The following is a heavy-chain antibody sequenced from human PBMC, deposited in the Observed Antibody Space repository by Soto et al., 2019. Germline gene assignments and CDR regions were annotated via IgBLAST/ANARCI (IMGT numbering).Heavy chain of an antibody. J-gene: IGHJ4*02. V-gene: IGHV4-34*01. D-gene: IGHD2-2*03. CDR3: ARSPGYCSSTSCYGAEYYFDY. Sequence: PSETLSLTCAVYGGSFSGYYWSWIRQPPGKGLEWIGEINHSGSTNYNPSLKSRVTISVDTSKNQFSLKLSSVTAADTAVYYCARSPGYCSSTSCYGAEYYFDYWGQGTLVTVSS. CDR2: INHSGST. CDR1: GGSFSGYY.